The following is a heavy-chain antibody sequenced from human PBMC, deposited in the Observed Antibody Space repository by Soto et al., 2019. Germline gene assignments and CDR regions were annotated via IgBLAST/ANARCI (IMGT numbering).Heavy chain of an antibody. Sequence: GASVKVSCKASGGTFSNYAISWVRQAPGQGLEWMGGIIPIFGTANYAQKFQGRVTITADKSTSTAYMELSSLRSEDTAVYYCARDFEDCSGGSCPLDYWGQGTLVTVSS. D-gene: IGHD2-15*01. J-gene: IGHJ4*02. CDR2: IIPIFGTA. V-gene: IGHV1-69*06. CDR1: GGTFSNYA. CDR3: ARDFEDCSGGSCPLDY.